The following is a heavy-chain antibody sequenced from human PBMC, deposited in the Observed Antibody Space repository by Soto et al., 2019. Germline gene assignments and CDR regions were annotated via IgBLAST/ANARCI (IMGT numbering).Heavy chain of an antibody. J-gene: IGHJ6*03. D-gene: IGHD2-15*01. CDR3: AKDSSRISARGQYYYYMDV. CDR1: GFTFSSYA. Sequence: EVQLLESGGGLVQPGGSLRLSCAASGFTFSSYAMSWVRQAPGKGLEWVSAISGSGGSTYYADSVKGRFTISRDYSKITLDRQMNSLRAEDTAVYYCAKDSSRISARGQYYYYMDVWGKGTTVSVSS. CDR2: ISGSGGST. V-gene: IGHV3-23*01.